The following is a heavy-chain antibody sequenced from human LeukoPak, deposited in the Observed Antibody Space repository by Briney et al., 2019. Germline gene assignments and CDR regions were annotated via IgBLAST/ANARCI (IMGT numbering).Heavy chain of an antibody. CDR3: ARQTGYGSYFDY. Sequence: SETLSLTCVVSGHSIRSTNWWGWIRQPPGKGLEWIGYIYYSGSTYYNPSLKSRVTMSVDTSKNQFSLKLSSVTAADTAVYYCARQTGYGSYFDYWGQGTLVSVSS. J-gene: IGHJ4*02. CDR2: IYYSGST. D-gene: IGHD5-18*01. V-gene: IGHV4-28*01. CDR1: GHSIRSTNW.